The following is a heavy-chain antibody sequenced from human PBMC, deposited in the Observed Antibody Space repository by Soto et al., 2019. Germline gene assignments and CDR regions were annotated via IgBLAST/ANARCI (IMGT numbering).Heavy chain of an antibody. V-gene: IGHV1-2*02. CDR2: INPNSGGT. CDR1: GYTFTGYY. J-gene: IGHJ4*02. Sequence: ASVKVSCKASGYTFTGYYMHWVRKAPGQGLEWMGWINPNSGGTNYAQRFQGRVTMTRDTSISTAYMELSRLRSDDTAVYYCARDGSASGSYLYYFDYWGQGTLVTVSS. CDR3: ARDGSASGSYLYYFDY. D-gene: IGHD1-26*01.